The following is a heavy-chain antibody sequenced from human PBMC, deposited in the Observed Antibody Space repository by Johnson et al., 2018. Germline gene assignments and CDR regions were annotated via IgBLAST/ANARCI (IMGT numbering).Heavy chain of an antibody. Sequence: EVQLVESGGGLVKPGRSLRLSCTASGFTFGDYAMSWFRQAPGKGLEWVGFIRSKAYGGTAEYAASVKGRFTNSRDDSKSIAYLQMNSLKTEDTAVYYCTRSQVNLDYYYYGMDVWGQGTTVTVSS. CDR3: TRSQVNLDYYYYGMDV. CDR2: IRSKAYGGTA. CDR1: GFTFGDYA. D-gene: IGHD4-11*01. J-gene: IGHJ6*02. V-gene: IGHV3-49*05.